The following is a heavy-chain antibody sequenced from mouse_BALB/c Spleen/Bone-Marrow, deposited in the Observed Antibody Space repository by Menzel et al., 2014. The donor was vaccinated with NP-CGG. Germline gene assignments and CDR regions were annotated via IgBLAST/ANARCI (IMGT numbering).Heavy chain of an antibody. CDR1: GYTFTSSW. D-gene: IGHD4-1*01. J-gene: IGHJ2*01. V-gene: IGHV1S130*01. CDR2: IHPNSGNT. CDR3: ARSGFDY. Sequence: QVQLKQSGSVLVRPGASVKLSCKASGYTFTSSWMHWGKQRPGQGLEWIGEIHPNSGNTNYNEKFKGKATLTVDTSSSTAYVDLSSLTSEDSAVYYCARSGFDYWGQGTTLTVSS.